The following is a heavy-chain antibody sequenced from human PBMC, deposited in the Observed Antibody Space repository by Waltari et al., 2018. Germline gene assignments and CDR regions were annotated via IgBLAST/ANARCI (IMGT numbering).Heavy chain of an antibody. V-gene: IGHV3-21*01. CDR2: ISSSSSCI. D-gene: IGHD4-17*01. CDR3: VRSDYGDYVGGYY. J-gene: IGHJ4*02. Sequence: EVQLVESGGGLVKPGGSLRLSCAASGFTFSADTMSWVRQTPGKGLEWVSSISSSSSCIYYADSVKGRFTISRDNAKNSLFLQMNSLRAEDTSVYYCVRSDYGDYVGGYYWGQGTVVTVSS. CDR1: GFTFSADT.